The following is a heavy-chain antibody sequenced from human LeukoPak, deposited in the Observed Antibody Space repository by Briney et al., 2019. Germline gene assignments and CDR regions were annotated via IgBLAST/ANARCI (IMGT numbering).Heavy chain of an antibody. J-gene: IGHJ4*02. V-gene: IGHV3-7*01. CDR3: ARDAYYDSSGYTKNFDY. Sequence: GGSLRLSCAASGFTFSSYWMSWVRQDPGKGLEWVANIKQDGSEKYYVDSVKGRFTISRDNAKNSLYLQMNSLRAEDTAVYYCARDAYYDSSGYTKNFDYWGQGTLVTVSS. CDR1: GFTFSSYW. CDR2: IKQDGSEK. D-gene: IGHD3-22*01.